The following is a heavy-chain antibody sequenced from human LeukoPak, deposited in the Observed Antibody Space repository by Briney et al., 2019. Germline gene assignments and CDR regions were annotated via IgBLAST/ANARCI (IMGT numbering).Heavy chain of an antibody. CDR1: GFTFSSYA. CDR3: AKRDRPCSGDCSAPYYFDY. D-gene: IGHD2-21*02. V-gene: IGHV3-64*01. CDR2: ISSNGVST. J-gene: IGHJ4*02. Sequence: PGGSLRLSCAASGFTFSSYAMHWVRQAPGKGLEYVSAISSNGVSTYYANSVKGRFTISRDNSKNTLYLQMGSLRGEDTAVYYCAKRDRPCSGDCSAPYYFDYWGQGTLVTVSS.